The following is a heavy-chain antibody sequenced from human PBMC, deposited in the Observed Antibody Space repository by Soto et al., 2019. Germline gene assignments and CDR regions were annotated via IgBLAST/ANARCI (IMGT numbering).Heavy chain of an antibody. CDR3: ARDLGGWPDY. Sequence: GASVKVSCKASGYTFTSYSMHWVRQAPGQRLEWMGWINAGNGSTKYSQKFQGRVTITRDTSASTAYMELSSLRSEDTAVYYCARDLGGWPDYWGQGTLVTVPS. CDR2: INAGNGST. D-gene: IGHD2-15*01. J-gene: IGHJ4*02. V-gene: IGHV1-3*01. CDR1: GYTFTSYS.